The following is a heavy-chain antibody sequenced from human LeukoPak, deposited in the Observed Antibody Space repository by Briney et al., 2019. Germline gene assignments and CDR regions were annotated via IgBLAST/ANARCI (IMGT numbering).Heavy chain of an antibody. CDR2: IIPIFGTA. CDR1: GGTFSSYA. Sequence: SETVSCKASGGTFSSYAISWLRQAPRQGLEWLGGIIPIFGTANYAQKSQGRVTITADKSTSTASMELSSLRSEDTAVYYCAREVTMVRGVITINWFDPWGQGTLVTVSS. CDR3: AREVTMVRGVITINWFDP. D-gene: IGHD3-10*01. J-gene: IGHJ5*02. V-gene: IGHV1-69*06.